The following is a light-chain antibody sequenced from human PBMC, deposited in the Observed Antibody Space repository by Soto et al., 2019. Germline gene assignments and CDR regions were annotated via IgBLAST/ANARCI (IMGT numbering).Light chain of an antibody. J-gene: IGKJ3*01. CDR2: GAS. CDR1: QSVSSSY. Sequence: EIVLTQSPGTLSLSPGERATLSCRASQSVSSSYLAWYQQKPGQAPRLLIYGASSWATGIPDRFSGSGSGTDFTLTISRLEPEDFAVYYCQQYGRSSFGPGNKVDIK. V-gene: IGKV3-20*01. CDR3: QQYGRSS.